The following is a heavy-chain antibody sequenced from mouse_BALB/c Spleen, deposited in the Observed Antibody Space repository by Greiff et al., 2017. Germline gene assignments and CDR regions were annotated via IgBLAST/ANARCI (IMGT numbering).Heavy chain of an antibody. CDR3: ARWDGNSWFAY. J-gene: IGHJ3*01. V-gene: IGHV3-2*02. CDR2: ISYSGST. CDR1: GYSITSDYA. Sequence: EVQLQQSGPGLVKPSQSLSLTCTVTGYSITSDYAWNWIRQFPGNKLEWMGYISYSGSTSYNPSLKSRISITRDTSKNQFFLQLNSVTTEDTATYYCARWDGNSWFAYWGQGTLVTVSA. D-gene: IGHD2-1*01.